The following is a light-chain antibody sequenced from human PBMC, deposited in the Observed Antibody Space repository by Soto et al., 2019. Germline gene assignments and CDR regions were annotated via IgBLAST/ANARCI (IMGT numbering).Light chain of an antibody. Sequence: QSALTQPASVSGSPGQSITISCTGTSNDVGGYNLVSWYQHHPGKAPKLMIYEVTRRPSGVSNRFSGSKSGNTASLTISGLQAEDEADYYCCSYEQRSTYVFGTGNKVTVL. J-gene: IGLJ1*01. CDR1: SNDVGGYNL. V-gene: IGLV2-23*02. CDR3: CSYEQRSTYV. CDR2: EVT.